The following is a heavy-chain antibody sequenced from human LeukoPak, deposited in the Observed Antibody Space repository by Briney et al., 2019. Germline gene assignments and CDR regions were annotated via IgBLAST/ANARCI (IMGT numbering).Heavy chain of an antibody. V-gene: IGHV3-48*03. CDR2: ICASSTPK. CDR1: GFPFSFYE. D-gene: IGHD6-19*01. Sequence: GGSLRLSCVVSGFPFSFYELNWVRQAPGKGVEWVSHICASSTPKYYADSVNGRFSISRDNAKSSLYLQMNGLRVEDTAVYYCALLAVASDFDYWGQGALVTVSS. J-gene: IGHJ4*02. CDR3: ALLAVASDFDY.